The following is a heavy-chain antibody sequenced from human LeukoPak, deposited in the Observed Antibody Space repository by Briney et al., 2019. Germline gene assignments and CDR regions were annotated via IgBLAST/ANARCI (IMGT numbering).Heavy chain of an antibody. J-gene: IGHJ4*02. Sequence: GGSLRLSCAASGFTFDDYAMHWVRQAPGKGLEWVSGISWNSGSIGYADSVKGRFTISRDNSKNTLYLQMNSLRAEDTAVYYCAKDPAQQSSIHDYWGQGTLVTVSS. CDR3: AKDPAQQSSIHDY. V-gene: IGHV3-9*01. CDR2: ISWNSGSI. D-gene: IGHD6-13*01. CDR1: GFTFDDYA.